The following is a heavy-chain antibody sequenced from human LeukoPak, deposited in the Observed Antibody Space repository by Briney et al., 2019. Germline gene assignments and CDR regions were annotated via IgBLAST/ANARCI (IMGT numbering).Heavy chain of an antibody. CDR1: GFTFSSYG. CDR2: IWYDGSNI. J-gene: IGHJ1*01. V-gene: IGHV3-33*01. D-gene: IGHD3-22*01. Sequence: GGSLRLSCAASGFTFSSYGMHWVRQALGKGLEWVAFIWYDGSNIHYADSVRGRFTISRDNSKNTLYLQMNSLRAEDTAVYYCARVRDYYDSRGYYFEYFDHWGQGTLVTVSS. CDR3: ARVRDYYDSRGYYFEYFDH.